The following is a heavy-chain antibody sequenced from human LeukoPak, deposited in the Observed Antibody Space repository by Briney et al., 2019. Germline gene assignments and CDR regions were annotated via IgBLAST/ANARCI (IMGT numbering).Heavy chain of an antibody. J-gene: IGHJ4*02. CDR1: GYTFTSCY. Sequence: ASVKVSCKASGYTFTSCYMHWVRQAPGQGLEWMGIINPSGGSTSYAQKFQGRVTITTDESTSTAYMELSSLRSEDTAVYYCASVNRGSYATVTPGLVDYWGQGTLVTVSS. CDR2: INPSGGST. D-gene: IGHD4-17*01. V-gene: IGHV1-46*01. CDR3: ASVNRGSYATVTPGLVDY.